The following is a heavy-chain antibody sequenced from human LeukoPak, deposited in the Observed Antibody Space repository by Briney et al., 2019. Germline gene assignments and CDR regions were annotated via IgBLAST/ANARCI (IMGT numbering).Heavy chain of an antibody. V-gene: IGHV1-69*13. CDR2: IIPIFGTA. CDR1: GGTFSSYA. J-gene: IGHJ3*02. CDR3: ARDRGIVGANDAFDI. Sequence: SVKVSCKASGGTFSSYAISWVRQAPGHGLEWMGGIIPIFGTANYAQKFQGRVTITADESTSTAYMELSNLRSEDTAVYYCARDRGIVGANDAFDIWGQGTMVTVSS. D-gene: IGHD1-26*01.